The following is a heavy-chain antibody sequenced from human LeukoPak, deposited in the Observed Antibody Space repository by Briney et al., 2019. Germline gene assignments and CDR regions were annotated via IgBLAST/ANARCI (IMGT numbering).Heavy chain of an antibody. CDR3: AKDIQLST. J-gene: IGHJ3*01. CDR1: GFTFSNYV. CDR2: ISGSDGST. V-gene: IGHV3-23*01. D-gene: IGHD5-24*01. Sequence: PGGSLRLSCAASGFTFSNYVMSWVRQAPGKGLEWVSAISGSDGSTWYADSVKGRFTVSRDNSKNTLSLQMNSLRVEDTAIYYCAKDIQLSTWGLGTRVTVSS.